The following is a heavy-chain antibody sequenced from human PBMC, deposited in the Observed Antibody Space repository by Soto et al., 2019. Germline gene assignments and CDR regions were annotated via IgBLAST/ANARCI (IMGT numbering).Heavy chain of an antibody. CDR2: INPSGGST. D-gene: IGHD3-10*01. CDR1: GYTFTSYY. CDR3: ARGVQGFGELFPGDYYYYGMDV. J-gene: IGHJ6*02. V-gene: IGHV1-46*01. Sequence: GASVKVSCKASGYTFTSYYMHWVRQAPGQGLEWMGIINPSGGSTSYAQKFQGRVTMTRDTSTSTVYMELSSLRSEDTAVYYCARGVQGFGELFPGDYYYYGMDVWGQGTTVTVSS.